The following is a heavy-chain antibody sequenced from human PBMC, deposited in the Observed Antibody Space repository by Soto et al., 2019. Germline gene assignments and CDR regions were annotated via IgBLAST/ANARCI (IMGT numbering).Heavy chain of an antibody. CDR2: IKQDGSEK. Sequence: EVQLVESGGGLIQPGGSLRLSCAASGFTFSSYWMSWVRQAPGKGLEWVANIKQDGSEKYYVDSVKGRFTISRDNAKNSLYLQRNSLRAEDTAVYYCARERMAIFGVYYYYGMDVWGQGTTVTVSS. CDR3: ARERMAIFGVYYYYGMDV. CDR1: GFTFSSYW. V-gene: IGHV3-7*01. D-gene: IGHD3-3*01. J-gene: IGHJ6*02.